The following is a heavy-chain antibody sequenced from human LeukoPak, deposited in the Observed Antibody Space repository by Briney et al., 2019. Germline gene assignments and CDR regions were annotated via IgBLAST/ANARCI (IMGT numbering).Heavy chain of an antibody. CDR3: AKDRATMIVVVSGFDY. D-gene: IGHD3-22*01. J-gene: IGHJ4*02. CDR1: GFTFSTYW. V-gene: IGHV3-7*01. Sequence: GGSLRLSCAASGFTFSTYWMTWVRQAPGKGLEWLANIKKDGSEKYYVGSVKGRFTISRDNSKNTLYLQMNSLRAEDTAVYYCAKDRATMIVVVSGFDYWGQGTLVTVSS. CDR2: IKKDGSEK.